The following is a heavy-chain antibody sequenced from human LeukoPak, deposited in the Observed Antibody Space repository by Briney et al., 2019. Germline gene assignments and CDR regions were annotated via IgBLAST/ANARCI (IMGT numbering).Heavy chain of an antibody. V-gene: IGHV1-46*01. J-gene: IGHJ5*02. CDR2: IDPSGGST. CDR1: GFTFSSYG. D-gene: IGHD3-22*01. CDR3: ARGDGDSDSNGVLMGWFDP. Sequence: GGSLRLSCAASGFTFSSYGMHWVRQAPGQGLEWMGVIDPSGGSTSYAQRFQDRVTMTSDTSTSTVYTELSSLRSEDAAVYYCARGDGDSDSNGVLMGWFDPWGQGTLVTVSS.